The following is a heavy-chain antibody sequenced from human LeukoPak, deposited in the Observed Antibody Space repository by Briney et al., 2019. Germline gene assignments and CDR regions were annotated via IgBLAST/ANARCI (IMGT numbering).Heavy chain of an antibody. D-gene: IGHD2-15*01. J-gene: IGHJ4*02. V-gene: IGHV3-21*04. CDR3: ARYPVVVVVAEFDY. Sequence: RTGGSLRLSCAASGFIFSYYSMNWVRQAPGKGLEWVSSINSNSNYISYADSVKGRFTISRDNAKNSLYLQMNSLRAEDTAVYYCARYPVVVVVAEFDYWGQGTLVTVSS. CDR2: INSNSNYI. CDR1: GFIFSYYS.